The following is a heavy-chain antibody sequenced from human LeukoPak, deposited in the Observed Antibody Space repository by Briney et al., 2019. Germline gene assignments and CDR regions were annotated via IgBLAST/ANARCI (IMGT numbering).Heavy chain of an antibody. V-gene: IGHV3-7*01. J-gene: IGHJ4*02. Sequence: GGSLRLSCAASGFTFSSYAMSWVRQAPGKGLEWVANIKQDGSEKYYVDSVKGRFTISRDNAQNSLLLQMSSLRAEDTAVYYCARGRFHLDSSGYSSFYHWGQGTLVTVSS. CDR3: ARGRFHLDSSGYSSFYH. CDR1: GFTFSSYA. D-gene: IGHD3-22*01. CDR2: IKQDGSEK.